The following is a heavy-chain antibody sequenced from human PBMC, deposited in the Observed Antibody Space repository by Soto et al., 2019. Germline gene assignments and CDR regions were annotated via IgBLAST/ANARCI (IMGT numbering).Heavy chain of an antibody. D-gene: IGHD6-13*01. Sequence: GSVKVSCKASGYTFSNYGISWVRQAPGQGLEWMGWISAYNGNTNYVQKLQGRVTLTTDTTTSTASMELRSLRSDDTAVYYCARAGYSSSWYGPYYFDYWGQGTLVTVSS. J-gene: IGHJ4*02. CDR1: GYTFSNYG. V-gene: IGHV1-18*01. CDR3: ARAGYSSSWYGPYYFDY. CDR2: ISAYNGNT.